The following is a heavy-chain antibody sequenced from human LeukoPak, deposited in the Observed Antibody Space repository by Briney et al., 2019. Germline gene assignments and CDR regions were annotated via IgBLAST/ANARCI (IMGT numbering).Heavy chain of an antibody. Sequence: GGSLRLSCAASGFTFDDYGMSWVRQAPGKGLERVSGINWNGGSTGYADSVKGRFTISRDNAKNSLYLQMNSLRAEDTALYYCAKFSPTPLLNYYYYGMDVWGQGTTVTVSS. CDR1: GFTFDDYG. V-gene: IGHV3-20*04. D-gene: IGHD3-3*01. CDR3: AKFSPTPLLNYYYYGMDV. CDR2: INWNGGST. J-gene: IGHJ6*02.